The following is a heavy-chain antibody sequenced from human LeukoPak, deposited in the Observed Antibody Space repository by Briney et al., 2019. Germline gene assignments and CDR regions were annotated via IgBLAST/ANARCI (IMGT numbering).Heavy chain of an antibody. D-gene: IGHD2-15*01. CDR3: ARTPRDIVVVVAAKRRLRYFDY. CDR2: INHSGST. CDR1: GGSFSDYY. J-gene: IGHJ4*02. Sequence: SETLSLTCAVYGGSFSDYYWSWIRQPPGKGLEWIGEINHSGSTNYNPSLKSRVTISVDTSKNQFSLKLSSVTAADTAVYYCARTPRDIVVVVAAKRRLRYFDYWGQGTLVTVSS. V-gene: IGHV4-34*01.